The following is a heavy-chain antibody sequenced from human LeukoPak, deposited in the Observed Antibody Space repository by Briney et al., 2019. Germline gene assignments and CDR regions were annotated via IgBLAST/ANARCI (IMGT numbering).Heavy chain of an antibody. D-gene: IGHD2-2*01. CDR2: ISYDGSNK. Sequence: PGRSLRLSCAASGFTFSSYGMHWVRQAPGKGLEWVAVISYDGSNKYYADSVKGRFTISRDNSKNTLYLQMNSLRAEDTAVYYCANPSRVWGQGTLVTVSS. CDR1: GFTFSSYG. CDR3: ANPSRV. J-gene: IGHJ4*02. V-gene: IGHV3-30*18.